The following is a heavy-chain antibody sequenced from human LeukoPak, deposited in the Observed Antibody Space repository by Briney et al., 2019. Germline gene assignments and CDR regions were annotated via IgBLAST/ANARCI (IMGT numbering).Heavy chain of an antibody. Sequence: PGGSLRLSCAASGFTFSTYGMHWVRQAPGKGLEWVAIIRYDGSNKYYADSVKGRFTISRDSAKNSLYLQMDSLRAEDTAIYYCARCSGWAFKNWGQGNLVTVSS. V-gene: IGHV3-33*08. D-gene: IGHD6-19*01. J-gene: IGHJ4*02. CDR1: GFTFSTYG. CDR3: ARCSGWAFKN. CDR2: IRYDGSNK.